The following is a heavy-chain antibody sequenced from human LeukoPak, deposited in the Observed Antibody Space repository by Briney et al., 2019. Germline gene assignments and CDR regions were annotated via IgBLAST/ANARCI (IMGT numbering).Heavy chain of an antibody. D-gene: IGHD5-12*01. J-gene: IGHJ4*02. V-gene: IGHV1-2*02. CDR2: INPNSGGT. Sequence: ASVKVSCKASGYTFTSYGISWVRQAPGQGLEWMGWINPNSGGTNYAQKFQGRVTMTRDTSISTAYMELSRLRSDDTAVYYCARLGYDYGYWGQGTLVTVSS. CDR3: ARLGYDYGY. CDR1: GYTFTSYG.